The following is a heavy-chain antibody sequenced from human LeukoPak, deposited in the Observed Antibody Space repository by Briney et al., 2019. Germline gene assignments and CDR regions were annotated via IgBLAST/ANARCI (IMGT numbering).Heavy chain of an antibody. CDR2: VSYDGSNK. CDR1: GFTFSSYA. V-gene: IGHV3-30-3*01. Sequence: PGRSLRLSCAASGFTFSSYAMHWVRQAPGKGLEWVAVVSYDGSNKYYADSVKGRFTISRDNSKNTLYLQMNSLRAEDTAVYYCARDGQITSFDYWGQGTLVTVSS. J-gene: IGHJ4*02. D-gene: IGHD5-24*01. CDR3: ARDGQITSFDY.